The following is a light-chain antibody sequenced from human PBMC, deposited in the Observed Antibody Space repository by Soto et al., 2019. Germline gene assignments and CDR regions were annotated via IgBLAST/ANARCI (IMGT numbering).Light chain of an antibody. CDR1: QSISSSY. V-gene: IGKV3-20*01. Sequence: EIVLTQSPGTLSLSPGERATLSCRASQSISSSYLAGYQQKPGQAPRLLVYGASSRATGIPDRFSGSGSGTDFTLNINSLEPEDFAVYYCQQYGSSRTFGQGTKVEIK. J-gene: IGKJ1*01. CDR3: QQYGSSRT. CDR2: GAS.